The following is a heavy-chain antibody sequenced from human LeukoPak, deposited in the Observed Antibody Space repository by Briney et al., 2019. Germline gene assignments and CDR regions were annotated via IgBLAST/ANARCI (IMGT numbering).Heavy chain of an antibody. CDR2: IIPIFGTA. Sequence: SVRVSCKASGGTFSSYAISWVRQAPGQGREWMGGIIPIFGTANYAQKFQGRVTITADQATSTANMEQSSLRSEDTAVYYCARVQTSDSSGYYYWGQERLVTVSS. CDR3: ARVQTSDSSGYYY. V-gene: IGHV1-69*13. J-gene: IGHJ4*02. D-gene: IGHD3-22*01. CDR1: GGTFSSYA.